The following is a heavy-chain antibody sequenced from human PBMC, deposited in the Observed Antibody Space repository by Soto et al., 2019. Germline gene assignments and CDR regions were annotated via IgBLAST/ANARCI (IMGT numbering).Heavy chain of an antibody. CDR2: IYYSGST. D-gene: IGHD3-10*01. J-gene: IGHJ4*02. V-gene: IGHV4-59*01. CDR3: ARGSYFPYDLDY. Sequence: SETLSLTCTVSGGSISSYYWSWIRQPPGKGLEWIGYIYYSGSTNYNPSLKSRVTISVDTSKNQFSLKLSSVTAADTAVYYCARGSYFPYDLDYWGQGTLVTVSS. CDR1: GGSISSYY.